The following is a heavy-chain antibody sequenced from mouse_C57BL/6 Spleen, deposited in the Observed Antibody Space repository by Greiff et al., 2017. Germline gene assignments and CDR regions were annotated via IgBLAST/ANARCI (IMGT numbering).Heavy chain of an antibody. CDR1: GYTFTSYW. D-gene: IGHD1-1*01. J-gene: IGHJ1*03. V-gene: IGHV1-52*01. Sequence: QVQLQQPGAELVRPGSSVKLSCKASGYTFTSYWMHWVKQRPIQGLEWIGNIDPSDSETHYNQKFKDKATLTVDKSSSTAYMQLSSLTSEDSAVYYCARAYGSSSWYFDGWGTGTTVTVAS. CDR2: IDPSDSET. CDR3: ARAYGSSSWYFDG.